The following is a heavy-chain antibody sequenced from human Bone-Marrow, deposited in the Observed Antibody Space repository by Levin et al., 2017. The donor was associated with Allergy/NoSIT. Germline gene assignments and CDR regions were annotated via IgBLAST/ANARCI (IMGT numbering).Heavy chain of an antibody. CDR1: GFTFSSYA. Sequence: GESLKISCAASGFTFSSYAMSWVRQAPGKGLEWVSAISGSGGSTYYADSVKGRFTISRDNSKNTLYLQMNSLRAEDTAVYYCAKGSAFGGVIANWGQGTLVTVSS. D-gene: IGHD3-16*02. CDR3: AKGSAFGGVIAN. J-gene: IGHJ4*02. V-gene: IGHV3-23*01. CDR2: ISGSGGST.